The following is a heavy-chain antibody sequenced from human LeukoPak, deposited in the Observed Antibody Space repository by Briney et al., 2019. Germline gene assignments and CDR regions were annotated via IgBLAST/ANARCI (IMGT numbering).Heavy chain of an antibody. CDR1: GFTFSSYG. J-gene: IGHJ4*02. Sequence: GGSLRLSCAASGFTFSSYGMSWVRQAPGKGLEWVSAISGSGGSTYYADSVKGRFTISRDNAKNSLYLQMNSLRAEDAAVYYCARGSLAAPSWGQGTLVTVSS. CDR3: ARGSLAAPS. D-gene: IGHD6-6*01. V-gene: IGHV3-23*01. CDR2: ISGSGGST.